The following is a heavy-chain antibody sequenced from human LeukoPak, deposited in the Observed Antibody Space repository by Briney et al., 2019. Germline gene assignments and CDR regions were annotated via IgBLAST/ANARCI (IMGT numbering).Heavy chain of an antibody. D-gene: IGHD3-16*01. Sequence: PGGSLRLSCAASGFTFSNYWMHWVRQAPGKGLVWVSRIKSDGSSTTYADSVKGRFTISRDNSKSTLYLLMNSLSAEDTGIYYCAKDRPIKGGFDPWGQGTPVTVSS. CDR1: GFTFSNYW. V-gene: IGHV3-74*01. J-gene: IGHJ5*02. CDR2: IKSDGSST. CDR3: AKDRPIKGGFDP.